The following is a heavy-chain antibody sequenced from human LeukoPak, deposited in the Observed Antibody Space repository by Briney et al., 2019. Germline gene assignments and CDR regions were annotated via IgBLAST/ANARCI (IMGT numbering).Heavy chain of an antibody. Sequence: PGGSLRLSCVASGFTFSNYWMGWVRQTPGKGLEWVANIKEDGSEKFYVDSVKGRFTISRDNAKNSLYLQMNSLRVEDTALYYCTRDGSGWSNYWGRGTPVTASS. J-gene: IGHJ4*02. CDR2: IKEDGSEK. CDR3: TRDGSGWSNY. CDR1: GFTFSNYW. D-gene: IGHD6-19*01. V-gene: IGHV3-7*01.